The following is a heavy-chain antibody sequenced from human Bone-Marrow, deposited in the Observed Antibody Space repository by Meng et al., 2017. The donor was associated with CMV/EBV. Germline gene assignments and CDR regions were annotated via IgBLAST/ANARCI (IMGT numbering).Heavy chain of an antibody. CDR2: IYYSGST. J-gene: IGHJ3*01. Sequence: SEPLSFTCTVSGGATSSYYWSWIRQPPGKGLEWTGYIYYSGSTNYNPSLKSRVTISVDTSKNQFCLKLSSVTAADTAVYCRAREGGYYYDSSGYYSGDDFDFWGQGTMVTVSS. D-gene: IGHD3-22*01. V-gene: IGHV4-59*01. CDR1: GGATSSYY. CDR3: AREGGYYYDSSGYYSGDDFDF.